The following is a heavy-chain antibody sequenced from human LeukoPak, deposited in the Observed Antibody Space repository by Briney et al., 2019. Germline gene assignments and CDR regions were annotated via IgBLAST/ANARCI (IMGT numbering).Heavy chain of an antibody. CDR1: GYTFTSYG. CDR3: ARDLNPIKPQQQPHRIVVVPAAIIGFDY. J-gene: IGHJ4*02. V-gene: IGHV1-18*01. D-gene: IGHD2-2*02. Sequence: ASVTVSCKASGYTFTSYGISWVRQAPGQGLEWMGWISAYNGNTNYAQKLQGRVTMTTDTSTSTAYMELRSLRSDDTAVYYCARDLNPIKPQQQPHRIVVVPAAIIGFDYWGQGTLVTVSS. CDR2: ISAYNGNT.